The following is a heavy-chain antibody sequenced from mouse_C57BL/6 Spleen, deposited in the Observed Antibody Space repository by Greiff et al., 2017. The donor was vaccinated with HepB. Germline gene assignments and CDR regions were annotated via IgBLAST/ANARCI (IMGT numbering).Heavy chain of an antibody. Sequence: VQLQQPGAELVKPGASVKLSCKASGYTFTSYWMHWVKQRPGQGLEWIGMIHPNSGSTNYNEKFKSKATLTVDKSSSTAYMQLSSLTSEDSAVYYCARGGLGPTYFDVWGTGTTVTVSS. D-gene: IGHD4-1*01. J-gene: IGHJ1*03. V-gene: IGHV1-64*01. CDR3: ARGGLGPTYFDV. CDR2: IHPNSGST. CDR1: GYTFTSYW.